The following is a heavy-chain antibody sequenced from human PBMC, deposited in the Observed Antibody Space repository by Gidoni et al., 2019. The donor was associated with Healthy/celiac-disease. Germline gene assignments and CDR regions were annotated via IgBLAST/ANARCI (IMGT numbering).Heavy chain of an antibody. CDR1: GYTFTSYY. D-gene: IGHD6-6*01. V-gene: IGHV1-46*01. CDR3: ARMGSSGISRYHYGMDV. Sequence: QVQLVQSGAEVKKPGASVKVSCKASGYTFTSYYMHWVRHAPGQGLEWMGIINPSGGSTSYAQKFQGRVTMTRDTSTSTVYMELSSLRSEDTAVYYCARMGSSGISRYHYGMDVWGQGTTVTVSS. CDR2: INPSGGST. J-gene: IGHJ6*02.